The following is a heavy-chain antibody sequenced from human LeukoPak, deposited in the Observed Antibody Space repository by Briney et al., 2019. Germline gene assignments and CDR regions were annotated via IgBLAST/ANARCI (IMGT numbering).Heavy chain of an antibody. Sequence: PSETLSLTCTVSGGSISSSSYYWGWIRQPPGKGLEWIGSIYYSGSTYYNPSLKSRVTISVDTSKNQFSLKLSSVTAADTAVYYCASWGHCTNGVCYSRVYMDVWGKGTTVTVSS. CDR3: ASWGHCTNGVCYSRVYMDV. V-gene: IGHV4-39*01. CDR1: GGSISSSSYY. J-gene: IGHJ6*03. D-gene: IGHD2-8*01. CDR2: IYYSGST.